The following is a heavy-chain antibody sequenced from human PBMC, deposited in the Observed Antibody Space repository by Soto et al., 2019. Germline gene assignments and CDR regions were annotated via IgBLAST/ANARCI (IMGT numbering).Heavy chain of an antibody. J-gene: IGHJ5*02. CDR1: GGSFSTNY. D-gene: IGHD3-10*01. CDR2: IYNNGAR. CDR3: ATDSAGRGPFDP. Sequence: SETLSLTCTLSGGSFSTNYWSWIRQPPGKTLEWIAYIYNNGARKYNPSLKGRATISIDTSRNQFSLTLNSAAATDTAVYYCATDSAGRGPFDPWGPGILVTVS. V-gene: IGHV4-59*13.